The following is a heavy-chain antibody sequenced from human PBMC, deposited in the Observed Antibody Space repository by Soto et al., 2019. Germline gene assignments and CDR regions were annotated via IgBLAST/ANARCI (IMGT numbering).Heavy chain of an antibody. V-gene: IGHV3-15*01. CDR1: EFTFTKAW. Sequence: GGSLRLSCAASEFTFTKAWMSWVRQAPGKGLEWIARIKSKLDEETTYYAAAVKGRFTISRDDSKNTMYLQLNSLKIEDTALYYCTRAGRYRYANWFDPWGQGTLVTVSS. J-gene: IGHJ5*02. CDR2: IKSKLDEETT. CDR3: TRAGRYRYANWFDP. D-gene: IGHD5-18*01.